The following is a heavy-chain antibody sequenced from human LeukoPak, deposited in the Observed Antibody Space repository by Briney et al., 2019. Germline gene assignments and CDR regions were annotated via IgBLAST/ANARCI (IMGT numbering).Heavy chain of an antibody. J-gene: IGHJ4*02. CDR1: GGTFSSYA. Sequence: ASVKVSCKASGGTFSSYAISWVRQAPGQGLEWMGGIIPIFGTANYAQKFQGRVTITADESTSTAYMELSSLRSEDTAVYYCARGEIAAAGIPPDYWGQGTLVTVSS. V-gene: IGHV1-69*13. CDR3: ARGEIAAAGIPPDY. CDR2: IIPIFGTA. D-gene: IGHD6-13*01.